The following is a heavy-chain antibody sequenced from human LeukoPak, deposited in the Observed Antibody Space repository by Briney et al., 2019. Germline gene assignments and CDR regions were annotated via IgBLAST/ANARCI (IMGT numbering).Heavy chain of an antibody. CDR3: ARDGYSNYWYLNL. CDR2: ISSSGSTI. V-gene: IGHV3-11*01. CDR1: GFTFSDYY. J-gene: IGHJ4*02. Sequence: GGSLRLSCAASGFTFSDYYMSWIRQAPGKGLEWVSYISSSGSTIYYADSVKGRFTISRDNSKNTLDLQMNSLRADDTAVYYCARDGYSNYWYLNLWGQGTLVTVSS. D-gene: IGHD6-13*01.